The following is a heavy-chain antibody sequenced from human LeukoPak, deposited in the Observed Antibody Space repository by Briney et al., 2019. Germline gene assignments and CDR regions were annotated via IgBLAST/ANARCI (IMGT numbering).Heavy chain of an antibody. V-gene: IGHV1-2*02. J-gene: IGHJ4*02. CDR2: INPNSGGT. CDR1: GYTFNGYY. D-gene: IGHD3-9*01. CDR3: ARSPHILTGENFDY. Sequence: GASVKVSCKASGYTFNGYYKHWVRQAPGQGLEWMGWINPNSGGTNYAQKFQGRVTMTRDTSISTAYMELSRLRSDDTAVYYCARSPHILTGENFDYWGQGTLVTVSS.